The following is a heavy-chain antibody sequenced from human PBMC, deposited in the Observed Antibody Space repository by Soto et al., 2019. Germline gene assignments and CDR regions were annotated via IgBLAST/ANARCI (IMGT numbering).Heavy chain of an antibody. CDR1: GFIVSDTY. Sequence: EVQLVESGGGLVQPGGSLRLSCTASGFIVSDTYMNWVRQAPGKGLEWVSVISNRGDTHYADSVRGRFSLSRDLADNTLHIQMNTLRVEDTAVYYCAREPLYCRGGSCSITGDAFDIWGQGTMVTVSS. J-gene: IGHJ3*02. D-gene: IGHD2-15*01. V-gene: IGHV3-66*01. CDR3: AREPLYCRGGSCSITGDAFDI. CDR2: ISNRGDT.